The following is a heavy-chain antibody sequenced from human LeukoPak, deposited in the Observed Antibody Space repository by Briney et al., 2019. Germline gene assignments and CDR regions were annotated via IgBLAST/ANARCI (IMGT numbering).Heavy chain of an antibody. V-gene: IGHV3-21*01. J-gene: IGHJ3*02. CDR3: AREPGSSSEDDVFDI. CDR2: ISGSSTYI. D-gene: IGHD3-22*01. CDR1: GFTFSSYS. Sequence: PGGSLRLSCAASGFTFSSYSMNWVRQAPGKGLEWVSSISGSSTYIYYADSVKGRFTISRDNAKNSLYLQMNSLRAEDTAVYYCAREPGSSSEDDVFDIWDQGTMVTFSS.